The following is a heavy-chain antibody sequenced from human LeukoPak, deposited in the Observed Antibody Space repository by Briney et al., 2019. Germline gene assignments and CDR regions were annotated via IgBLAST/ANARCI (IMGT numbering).Heavy chain of an antibody. CDR1: GFTFSSYG. CDR2: IWYDGSNK. Sequence: GGSLRLSRAASGFTFSSYGMHWVRQAPGKGLEWVAAIWYDGSNKNYADSVKGRFTISRDNSKNTLYLQMNSLRAEDTAVYYCARAYCSSTSCYADYYYGMDVWGQGTTVTVSS. D-gene: IGHD2-2*01. CDR3: ARAYCSSTSCYADYYYGMDV. V-gene: IGHV3-33*01. J-gene: IGHJ6*02.